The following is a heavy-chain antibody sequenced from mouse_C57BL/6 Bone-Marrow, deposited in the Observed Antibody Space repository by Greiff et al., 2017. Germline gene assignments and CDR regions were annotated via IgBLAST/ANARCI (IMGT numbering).Heavy chain of an antibody. CDR3: ASPFYGSIWYFDV. J-gene: IGHJ1*03. Sequence: QVQLKQPGAELVRPGSSVKLSCKASGYTFTSYWMHWVKQRPIQGLEWIGNIDPSDSETHYNQKFKDKATLTVDKSSSTAYMQLSSLTSEDSAVYDCASPFYGSIWYFDVWGTGTTVTVSS. CDR1: GYTFTSYW. CDR2: IDPSDSET. D-gene: IGHD1-1*01. V-gene: IGHV1-52*01.